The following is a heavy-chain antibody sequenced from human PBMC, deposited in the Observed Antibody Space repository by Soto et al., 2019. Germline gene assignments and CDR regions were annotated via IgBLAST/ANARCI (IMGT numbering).Heavy chain of an antibody. V-gene: IGHV1-18*01. CDR1: GYTFTSYG. J-gene: IGHJ6*02. D-gene: IGHD3-9*01. CDR2: ISAYNGNT. CDR3: AGGYFDWLLSPEYYYGMDV. Sequence: QVQLVQSGAEVKKPGASVKVSCKASGYTFTSYGISWVRQAPGQGLEWMGWISAYNGNTNYAQKLQGRVTMTTDTSTSTAYMELRSLRSDDTAVYYCAGGYFDWLLSPEYYYGMDVWGPGTTVTVSS.